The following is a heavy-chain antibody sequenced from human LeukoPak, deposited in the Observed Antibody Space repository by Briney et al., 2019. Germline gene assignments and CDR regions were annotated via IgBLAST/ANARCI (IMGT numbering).Heavy chain of an antibody. J-gene: IGHJ4*02. CDR3: ASPRARGSSTYYEGYFHY. V-gene: IGHV3-21*01. CDR1: GFTFSTYS. Sequence: GGSLRLSCAASGFTFSTYSMNWVRQAPGKGLEWVAGISSSSRYMYYADSLMGRFTISRDNAKNSLYLQMSSLRAEDTAVYYCASPRARGSSTYYEGYFHYWGQGTLVTVSS. D-gene: IGHD3-22*01. CDR2: ISSSSRYM.